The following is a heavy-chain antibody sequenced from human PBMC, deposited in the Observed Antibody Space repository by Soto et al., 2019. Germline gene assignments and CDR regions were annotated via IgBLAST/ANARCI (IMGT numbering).Heavy chain of an antibody. Sequence: DVQLVESGGSLVQPGGSLRLSCTASGFTFSVYSMNWVRQAPGKGLEWVSYLSGSSSSIYYADSVKGRFTISRDNAKNSLYLQMNSLRAEDTAVYYCASSSGHLDHWGQGTLVIVSS. V-gene: IGHV3-48*01. J-gene: IGHJ4*02. CDR3: ASSSGHLDH. CDR2: LSGSSSSI. CDR1: GFTFSVYS.